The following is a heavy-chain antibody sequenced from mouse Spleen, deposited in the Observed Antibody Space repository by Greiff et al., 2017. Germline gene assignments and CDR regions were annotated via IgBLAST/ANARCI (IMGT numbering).Heavy chain of an antibody. D-gene: IGHD2-1*01. J-gene: IGHJ4*01. V-gene: IGHV5-9-1*01. Sequence: EVKLMESGGGLVKPGGSLKLSCAASGFTFSSYAMSWVRQTPEKRLEWVATISSGGSYTYYPDSVKGRFTISRDNAKNTLYLQMSSLRSEDTAMYYCARRWYQGIAMDYWGQGTSVTVSS. CDR3: ARRWYQGIAMDY. CDR2: ISSGGSYT. CDR1: GFTFSSYA.